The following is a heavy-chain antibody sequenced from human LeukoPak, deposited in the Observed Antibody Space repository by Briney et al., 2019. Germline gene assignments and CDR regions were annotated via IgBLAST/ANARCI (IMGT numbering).Heavy chain of an antibody. J-gene: IGHJ6*02. CDR2: MNPNSGNT. CDR3: ARVEEYSSSFLYYYYYGMDV. CDR1: GYTFTSYD. D-gene: IGHD6-6*01. V-gene: IGHV1-8*01. Sequence: ASVKVSCKASGYTFTSYDINWVRQATGQGLEWMGWMNPNSGNTGYAQKFQGRVTMTRNTSISTAYTELSSLRSEDTAVYYCARVEEYSSSFLYYYYYGMDVWGQGTTVTVSS.